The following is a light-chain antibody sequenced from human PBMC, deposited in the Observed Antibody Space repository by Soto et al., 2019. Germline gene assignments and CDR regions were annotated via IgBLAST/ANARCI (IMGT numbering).Light chain of an antibody. V-gene: IGKV1-9*01. Sequence: DIPLTKSPSFLSASVGDRVTITCRASQGIRSYLAWYQQKPGKAPKLLIYAASTLQSGVPSRFSGSGSGTEFTLTTSSLQPEDFATYYCQQLNSYPITFGQGTRLEIK. CDR1: QGIRSY. CDR2: AAS. CDR3: QQLNSYPIT. J-gene: IGKJ5*01.